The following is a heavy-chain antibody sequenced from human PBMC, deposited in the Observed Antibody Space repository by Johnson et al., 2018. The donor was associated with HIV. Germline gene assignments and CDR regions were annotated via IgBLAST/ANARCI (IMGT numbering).Heavy chain of an antibody. V-gene: IGHV3-15*01. D-gene: IGHD3-16*01. CDR2: IQSKTDGGTT. Sequence: QLVESGGGLVKPGGSLRLSCAASGFTFSNAWMSWLRQAPGKGLEWLGRIQSKTDGGTTDYAAPVKGRFTISRDDSKNTLYLQMNSLKTEDTAVYYCSTGGIGDAFDIWGQGTLVTVSS. CDR1: GFTFSNAW. CDR3: STGGIGDAFDI. J-gene: IGHJ3*02.